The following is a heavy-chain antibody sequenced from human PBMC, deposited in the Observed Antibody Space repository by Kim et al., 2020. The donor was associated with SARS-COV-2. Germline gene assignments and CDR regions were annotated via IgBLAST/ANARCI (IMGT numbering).Heavy chain of an antibody. Sequence: ASVKVSCKASGYTFTSYYMHWVRQAPGQGLEWMGIINPSGGSTSYAQKFQGRVTMTRDTSTSTVYMELSSLRSEDTAVYYCVRDHTVTTQYDYYYYGMDVWGQGTTVTVSS. D-gene: IGHD4-17*01. CDR3: VRDHTVTTQYDYYYYGMDV. J-gene: IGHJ6*02. V-gene: IGHV1-46*01. CDR1: GYTFTSYY. CDR2: INPSGGST.